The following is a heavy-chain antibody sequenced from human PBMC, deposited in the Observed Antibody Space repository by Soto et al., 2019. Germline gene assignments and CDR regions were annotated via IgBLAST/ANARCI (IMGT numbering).Heavy chain of an antibody. CDR3: ARAHLSTGSGYNWFDP. V-gene: IGHV1-18*04. CDR1: GYTFTSYG. J-gene: IGHJ5*02. Sequence: GASVKVSCKASGYTFTSYGISWVRQAPGQGLEWMGWISAYNGNTNYAQKLQGRVTMTTDTSTSTAYMELRSLRSDDTAVYYCARAHLSTGSGYNWFDPWGQGTLVTVSS. D-gene: IGHD3-9*01. CDR2: ISAYNGNT.